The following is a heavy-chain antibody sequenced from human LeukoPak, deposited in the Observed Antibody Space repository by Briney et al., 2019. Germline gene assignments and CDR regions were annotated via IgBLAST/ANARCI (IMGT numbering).Heavy chain of an antibody. V-gene: IGHV3-53*01. CDR3: ARDSLRSHGMDV. CDR1: GFTFSSNY. CDR2: IYSGGST. D-gene: IGHD1-26*01. Sequence: GGSLRLSCAASGFTFSSNYMSWVRQAPGKGLEGVSVIYSGGSTYYSDSVTGRFTISRDNSKNTLYLQMNSLRAEDTAVYYCARDSLRSHGMDVWGKGTTVTVSS. J-gene: IGHJ6*04.